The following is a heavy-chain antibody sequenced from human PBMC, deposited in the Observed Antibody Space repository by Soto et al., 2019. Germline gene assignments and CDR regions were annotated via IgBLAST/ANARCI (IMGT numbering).Heavy chain of an antibody. Sequence: PGGSLRLSCAASGFTFSSYWMHWVRQAPGKGLVWVSRINSDGSSTSYADSVKGRFTISRDNAKNTLYLQMNSLRAEDTAVYYCARDRGITMIVAGNWFDPWGQGTLVTVSS. V-gene: IGHV3-74*01. D-gene: IGHD3-22*01. CDR2: INSDGSST. J-gene: IGHJ5*02. CDR1: GFTFSSYW. CDR3: ARDRGITMIVAGNWFDP.